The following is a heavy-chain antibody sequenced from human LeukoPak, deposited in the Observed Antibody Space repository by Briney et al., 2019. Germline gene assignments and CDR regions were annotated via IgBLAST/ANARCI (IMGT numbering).Heavy chain of an antibody. D-gene: IGHD6-13*01. CDR1: VFTFSKYG. CDR2: ISYDGSNK. CDR3: AKDKGPASPAADYYYYGMGV. V-gene: IGHV3-30*18. Sequence: GGSLRLSCAPSVFTFSKYGMDWVREAPGKGLEWVAVISYDGSNKYYADSVKGRFTISRDNSKNTLYLQMNSLRAEDTAVYYCAKDKGPASPAADYYYYGMGVWGQGTTVTVSS. J-gene: IGHJ6*02.